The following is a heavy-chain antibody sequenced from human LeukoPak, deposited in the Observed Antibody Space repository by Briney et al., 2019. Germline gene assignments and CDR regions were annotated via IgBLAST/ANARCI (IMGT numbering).Heavy chain of an antibody. CDR2: INPNSGGT. V-gene: IGHV1-2*02. CDR3: ASSPGIAVADFDY. Sequence: ASVKVSCKASGYTFTGYYMHWVRQAPGQGLEWMGWINPNSGGTNYAQKFQGRVTMTRDTSISTAYMELSRLRSDDTAVYYCASSPGIAVADFDYWGQGTLVTVSS. J-gene: IGHJ4*02. CDR1: GYTFTGYY. D-gene: IGHD6-19*01.